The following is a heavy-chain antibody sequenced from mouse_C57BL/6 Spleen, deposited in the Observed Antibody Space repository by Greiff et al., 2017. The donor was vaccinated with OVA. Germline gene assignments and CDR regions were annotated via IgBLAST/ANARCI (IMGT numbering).Heavy chain of an antibody. J-gene: IGHJ2*01. D-gene: IGHD3-2*02. V-gene: IGHV1-82*01. CDR1: GYAFSSSW. CDR3: AKTAQATPFDY. Sequence: QVQLQQSGPELVKPGASVKISCKASGYAFSSSWMNWVQQRPGKGLEWIGRIYPGDGATNYNGKFKGKATLTADKSSSTSYMQLSSRTSEDSAVYFCAKTAQATPFDYWGQGTTLTVSS. CDR2: IYPGDGAT.